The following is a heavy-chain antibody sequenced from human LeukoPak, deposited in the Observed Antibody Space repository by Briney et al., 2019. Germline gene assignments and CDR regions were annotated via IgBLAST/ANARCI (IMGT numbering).Heavy chain of an antibody. D-gene: IGHD6-6*01. CDR2: IYYSGGT. Sequence: SETLSLTCTVSGGSITSSSHYWDWIRQPPGKGLEWIGTIYYSGGTYYNPSLKSRVTLSVDTSKNQFSLKLSSVTAADTAVYYCAGNTGGDSIAARLGFDYWGQGTLVTVSS. J-gene: IGHJ4*02. V-gene: IGHV4-39*01. CDR3: AGNTGGDSIAARLGFDY. CDR1: GGSITSSSHY.